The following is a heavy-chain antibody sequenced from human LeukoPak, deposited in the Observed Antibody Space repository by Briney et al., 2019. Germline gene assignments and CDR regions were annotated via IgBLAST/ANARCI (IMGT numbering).Heavy chain of an antibody. V-gene: IGHV1-69*04. CDR2: IIPILGIA. D-gene: IGHD3-22*01. CDR3: ARGRDSSGYPDAFDI. Sequence: SVKVSCKASGYTFTSYYMHWVRQAPGQGLEWMGRIIPILGIANYAQKFQGRVTITADKSTSTAYMELSSLRSEDTAVYYCARGRDSSGYPDAFDIWGQGTMVTVSS. J-gene: IGHJ3*02. CDR1: GYTFTSYY.